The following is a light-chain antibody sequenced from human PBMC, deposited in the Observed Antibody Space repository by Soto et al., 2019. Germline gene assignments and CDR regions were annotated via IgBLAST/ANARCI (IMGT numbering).Light chain of an antibody. CDR1: QSVSSSY. CDR2: GAS. J-gene: IGKJ1*01. Sequence: EIVLTQSPGTLSLSPGDRATLSCRASQSVSSSYLAWYQQKPGQDPRLLIYGASSRATGIPDRFSGSGPGTDFTLTISRLEPEDCAVDYCQQYGSSRWTFGQGTKVEIK. V-gene: IGKV3-20*01. CDR3: QQYGSSRWT.